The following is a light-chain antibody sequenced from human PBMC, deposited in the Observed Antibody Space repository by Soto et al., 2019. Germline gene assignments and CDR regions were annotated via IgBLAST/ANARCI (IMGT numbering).Light chain of an antibody. J-gene: IGKJ1*01. CDR1: QSVSSSY. Sequence: ETVLTQSPGTLSLSPGARATLSCRASQSVSSSYLAWYQQKPGQAPRLLIYGASSRATGIPDRFSGSGYGTDFTLTISRLEPEDFAVYYCQQYGRSPPSWTFGQGTKVEIK. CDR3: QQYGRSPPSWT. V-gene: IGKV3-20*01. CDR2: GAS.